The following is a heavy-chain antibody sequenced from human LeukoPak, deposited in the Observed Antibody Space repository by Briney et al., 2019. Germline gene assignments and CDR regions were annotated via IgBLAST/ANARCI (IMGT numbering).Heavy chain of an antibody. V-gene: IGHV3-23*01. Sequence: GGSLRLSCAASGFTFSGYAMSWVRLAPGEGLEWVSAITAGGDSTYYAESVRGRFTISRDNSKNTLYLEMNSLRVDDTAVYYCARDPRSAAPDYFDSWGQGTLVTVSS. CDR2: ITAGGDST. D-gene: IGHD6-13*01. CDR3: ARDPRSAAPDYFDS. J-gene: IGHJ4*02. CDR1: GFTFSGYA.